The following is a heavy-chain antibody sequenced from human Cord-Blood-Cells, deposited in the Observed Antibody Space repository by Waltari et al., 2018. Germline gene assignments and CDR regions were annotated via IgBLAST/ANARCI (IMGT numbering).Heavy chain of an antibody. Sequence: QVQLQQWGAGLLKPSETLSLTCAVYGGSFSGYYWSWIRQPPGKGLAWIGEINHSGSTNYNPSLKSRVTISVDTSKNQFSLKLSSVTAADTAVYYCARSWGGYGSGSRNYYYYGMDVWGQGTTVTVSS. CDR2: INHSGST. V-gene: IGHV4-34*01. CDR3: ARSWGGYGSGSRNYYYYGMDV. J-gene: IGHJ6*02. D-gene: IGHD3-10*01. CDR1: GGSFSGYY.